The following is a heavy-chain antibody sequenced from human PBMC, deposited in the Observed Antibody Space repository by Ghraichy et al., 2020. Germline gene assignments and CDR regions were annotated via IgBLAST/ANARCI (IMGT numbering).Heavy chain of an antibody. CDR2: IYCDDDK. CDR3: AHSVSSTWILLWLEGPFDF. CDR1: GFSLSTSGVG. D-gene: IGHD5-18*01. J-gene: IGHJ4*02. Sequence: SGPTLVKPTQTLTLTCTFSGFSLSTSGVGVGWIRQPPGKALEWLALIYCDDDKRYSPSLKSRLTITKDNSKNQVVLTMTNMDPVDTATYYCAHSVSSTWILLWLEGPFDFWGQGTLVTVSS. V-gene: IGHV2-5*02.